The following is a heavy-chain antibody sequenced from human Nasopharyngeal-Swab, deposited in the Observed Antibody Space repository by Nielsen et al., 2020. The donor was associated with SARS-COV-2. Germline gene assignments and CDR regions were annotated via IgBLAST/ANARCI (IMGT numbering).Heavy chain of an antibody. CDR2: FYSSGNT. V-gene: IGHV3-66*01. J-gene: IGHJ4*02. D-gene: IGHD6-13*01. Sequence: GESLKISCAASGFTFSSYGMHWVRQAPGKGLEWVSVFYSSGNTYYADSVKGRFTISRDISKNTLYLQMNSLRAEDTAVYYCARSPYSINWYYFDYWGQGTLVTVSS. CDR1: GFTFSSYG. CDR3: ARSPYSINWYYFDY.